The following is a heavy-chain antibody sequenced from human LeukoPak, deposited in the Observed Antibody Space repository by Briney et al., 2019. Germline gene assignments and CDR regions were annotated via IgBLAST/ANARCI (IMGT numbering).Heavy chain of an antibody. Sequence: SVKVSCKASGDIFNSYSISWVRQAPGQGLEWMGGIIPMFGSANYAQTFQDRVTITTDQSTSTAYMELSSLSSEDTAVYYCARVGRSRGSLPNSYYYLDYWGQGTLVTVSS. CDR2: IIPMFGSA. J-gene: IGHJ4*02. D-gene: IGHD1-26*01. V-gene: IGHV1-69*05. CDR3: ARVGRSRGSLPNSYYYLDY. CDR1: GDIFNSYS.